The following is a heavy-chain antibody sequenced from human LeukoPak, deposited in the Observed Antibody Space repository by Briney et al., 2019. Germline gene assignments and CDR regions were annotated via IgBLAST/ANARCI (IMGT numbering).Heavy chain of an antibody. CDR3: ARAPSSSPNDY. D-gene: IGHD6-13*01. Sequence: GGSLRLSCAASGFTFSDYYMSWIRQAPGKGLEGVSYISSSGSTIYYADSVKGRFTISRDNAKNSLYLQMNSLRAEDTAVYYCARAPSSSPNDYWGQGTLVTVSS. CDR2: ISSSGSTI. V-gene: IGHV3-11*04. CDR1: GFTFSDYY. J-gene: IGHJ4*02.